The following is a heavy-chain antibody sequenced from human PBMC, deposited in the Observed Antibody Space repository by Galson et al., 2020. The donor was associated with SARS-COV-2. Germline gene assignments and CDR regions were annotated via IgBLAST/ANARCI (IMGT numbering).Heavy chain of an antibody. D-gene: IGHD6-19*01. Sequence: GGSLRLSCAASGFTFSSYGMHWVRQAPGKGLEWVAGISYDGSNKYYADSVKGRFTISRDNSKNTLYLQMNSLRAEDTAVYYCANLVTDVGGYSSGWYEVQDNYWGQGTVVTVSS. J-gene: IGHJ4*02. V-gene: IGHV3-30*18. CDR3: ANLVTDVGGYSSGWYEVQDNY. CDR1: GFTFSSYG. CDR2: ISYDGSNK.